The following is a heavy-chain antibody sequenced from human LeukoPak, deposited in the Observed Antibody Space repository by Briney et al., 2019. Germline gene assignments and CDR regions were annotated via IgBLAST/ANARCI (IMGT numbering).Heavy chain of an antibody. J-gene: IGHJ5*02. Sequence: GRSLRLSCAASGFTFDDYAMHWVRQAPGKGLEWVSGISWNSGSIGYADSVKGRFTISRDNAKNSLYLQMNSLRAEDTALYYCAKGSSSFYPYNWFDPWSQGTLVTVSS. D-gene: IGHD6-13*01. CDR3: AKGSSSFYPYNWFDP. V-gene: IGHV3-9*01. CDR1: GFTFDDYA. CDR2: ISWNSGSI.